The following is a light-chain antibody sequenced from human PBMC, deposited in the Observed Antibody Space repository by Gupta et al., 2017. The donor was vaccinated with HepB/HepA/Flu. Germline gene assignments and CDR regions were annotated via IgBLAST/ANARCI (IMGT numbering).Light chain of an antibody. V-gene: IGLV2-14*01. CDR2: DVS. CDR3: YSYTSSTTWV. Sequence: QSALTQPASVSGSPGQSSPISCTGTSSDVGGYNYVSWYQQYPGNAPKLMIYDVSNRPSGVSNRFSGSKSGNTASLTISGLEAEDEADYYCYSYTSSTTWVFGGGTKLTVL. J-gene: IGLJ3*02. CDR1: SSDVGGYNY.